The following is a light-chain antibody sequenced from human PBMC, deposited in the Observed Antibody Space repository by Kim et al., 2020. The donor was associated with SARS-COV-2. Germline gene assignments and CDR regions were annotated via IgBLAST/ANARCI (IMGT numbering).Light chain of an antibody. J-gene: IGLJ2*01. CDR1: KLGDKY. V-gene: IGLV3-1*01. CDR3: QAWDSSTAV. CDR2: QHT. Sequence: YELTQPPSVSVSPGQTASITCSGDKLGDKYACWYQQKPGQSPVLVIYQHTKRPSGIPERFSGSNSGNTATLTISGTQAMDEADYYCQAWDSSTAVFGGG.